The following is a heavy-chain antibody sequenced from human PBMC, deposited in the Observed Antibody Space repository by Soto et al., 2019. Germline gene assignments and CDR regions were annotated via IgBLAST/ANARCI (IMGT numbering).Heavy chain of an antibody. CDR2: ISGSGGST. Sequence: PGESLKISCAASGFTFSSYAMSWVRQAPGKGLEWVSAISGSGGSTYYADSVKGRFTISRDNSKNTLYLQMNSLRAEDTAVYYCAKEGIVVVTAGGTFDIWGQGTMVTVSS. J-gene: IGHJ3*02. D-gene: IGHD2-21*02. CDR3: AKEGIVVVTAGGTFDI. CDR1: GFTFSSYA. V-gene: IGHV3-23*01.